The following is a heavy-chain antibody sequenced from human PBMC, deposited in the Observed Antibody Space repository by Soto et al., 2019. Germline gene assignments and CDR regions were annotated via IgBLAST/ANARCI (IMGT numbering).Heavy chain of an antibody. CDR1: GVSVSSGNYY. CDR3: ARGTFYYDRSGNRGWFDP. V-gene: IGHV4-61*01. Sequence: QVQLQESGPGLVKPSETPSLTCTVSGVSVSSGNYYWSWIRQPPGKGLEWIGYIYYSGSTKYNPSLKSRVTRSVDTSKNQFSLNLSSVTAADTAVYYCARGTFYYDRSGNRGWFDPWGQGTLVTVSS. CDR2: IYYSGST. D-gene: IGHD3-22*01. J-gene: IGHJ5*02.